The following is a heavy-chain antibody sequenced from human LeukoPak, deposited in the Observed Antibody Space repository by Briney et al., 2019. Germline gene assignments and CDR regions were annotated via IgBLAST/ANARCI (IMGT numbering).Heavy chain of an antibody. CDR1: GFTFSSYW. V-gene: IGHV3-7*01. D-gene: IGHD6-13*01. CDR2: IKQDGTEK. Sequence: GGSLRLSCAASGFTFSSYWMTWVRQAPGKGLEWVANIKQDGTEKYYVDSVKGRFTISRDNAKNSLYLRMNSLRAEDTAVYYCAREYSSSWYYRGFYFDYWGQGTLVTVSS. J-gene: IGHJ4*02. CDR3: AREYSSSWYYRGFYFDY.